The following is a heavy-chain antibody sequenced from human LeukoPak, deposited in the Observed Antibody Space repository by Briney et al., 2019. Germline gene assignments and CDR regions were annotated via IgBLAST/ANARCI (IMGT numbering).Heavy chain of an antibody. J-gene: IGHJ4*02. CDR3: ARGISGGIVGATFGY. D-gene: IGHD1-26*01. Sequence: GGSLRLSCAASGFTFSNSWMSWVRQTPGKGLEWVATIKPDGSAQYYADSVKGRFTISRDNSKNTLYLQMNSLRADDTAVFYCARGISGGIVGATFGYWGQGTLVTVSS. CDR2: IKPDGSAQ. V-gene: IGHV3-7*01. CDR1: GFTFSNSW.